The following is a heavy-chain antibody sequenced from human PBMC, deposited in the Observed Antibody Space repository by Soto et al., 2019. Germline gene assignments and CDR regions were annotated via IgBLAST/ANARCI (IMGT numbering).Heavy chain of an antibody. V-gene: IGHV1-2*02. Sequence: QVQLVQSGAEVKKPGASVKVSCKAPRYIFTAYFMHWVRQAPGQGLEWMGWINPNNGATHYGLSFQGRVTMTRDTSISTAYMELSSLRADDTAVDYCASHDPGARVDPWGQGTLVIVSS. CDR2: INPNNGAT. CDR3: ASHDPGARVDP. J-gene: IGHJ5*02. D-gene: IGHD1-1*01. CDR1: RYIFTAYF.